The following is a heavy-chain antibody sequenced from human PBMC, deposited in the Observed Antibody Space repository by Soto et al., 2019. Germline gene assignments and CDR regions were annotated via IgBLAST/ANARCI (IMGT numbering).Heavy chain of an antibody. Sequence: ASVKVSCKASGYTFTIYGISWVRQAPGQGLEWMGWISAYNGNTNYAQKLQGRVTMTTDTSTSTAYMELRSLRSDDTAVYYCARVSRVVATYYMDVWGKGTTVTVSS. D-gene: IGHD2-2*01. CDR3: ARVSRVVATYYMDV. V-gene: IGHV1-18*01. CDR2: ISAYNGNT. CDR1: GYTFTIYG. J-gene: IGHJ6*03.